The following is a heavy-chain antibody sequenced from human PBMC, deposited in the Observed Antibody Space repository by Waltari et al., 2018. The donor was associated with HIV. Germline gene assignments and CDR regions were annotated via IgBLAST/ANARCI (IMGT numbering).Heavy chain of an antibody. Sequence: EVQLVESGGGLVQPGRSLRLSCAASGFLFENYAMHWVRQAPGKGLEWVTGINWHGDITAYADSVKGRFTISRDNAKNSVYLQMNSLRAEDTALYYCVKDAHYFDISNHYYYGLDVWGHGTPVTVSS. J-gene: IGHJ6*02. CDR2: INWHGDIT. V-gene: IGHV3-9*01. CDR1: GFLFENYA. D-gene: IGHD3-9*01. CDR3: VKDAHYFDISNHYYYGLDV.